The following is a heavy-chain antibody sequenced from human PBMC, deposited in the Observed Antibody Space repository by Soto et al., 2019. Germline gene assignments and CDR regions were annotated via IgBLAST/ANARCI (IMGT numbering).Heavy chain of an antibody. CDR2: ISYDGSNK. CDR1: GFTFSSYG. J-gene: IGHJ6*02. CDR3: AKELHGAGYCSGGSCYGYYYYYYGMDV. Sequence: GGSLRLSCAASGFTFSSYGMHWVRQAPGKGLEWVAVISYDGSNKYYADSVKGRFTISRDNSKNTLYLQMNSLRAEDTAVYYCAKELHGAGYCSGGSCYGYYYYYYGMDVWGQGTTVTVSS. V-gene: IGHV3-30*18. D-gene: IGHD2-15*01.